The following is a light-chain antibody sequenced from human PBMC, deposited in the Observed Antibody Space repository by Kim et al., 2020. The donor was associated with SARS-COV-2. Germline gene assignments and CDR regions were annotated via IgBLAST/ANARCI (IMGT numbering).Light chain of an antibody. CDR3: AAWDDSLNGHWV. CDR1: SSNIESNT. J-gene: IGLJ3*02. CDR2: ANN. Sequence: QRVTISCAGGSSNIESNTVSWYQQLPGTAPKLLIYANNQRPSGVPDRFSGSKSGTSASLAISGLQSEDEADYYCAAWDDSLNGHWVFGGGTKLTVL. V-gene: IGLV1-44*01.